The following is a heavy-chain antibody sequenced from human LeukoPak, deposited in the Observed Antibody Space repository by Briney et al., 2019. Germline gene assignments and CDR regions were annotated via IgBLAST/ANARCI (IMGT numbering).Heavy chain of an antibody. J-gene: IGHJ4*02. CDR2: ISWNSDSI. CDR1: GFTFDDYA. D-gene: IGHD3-22*01. CDR3: AKPAGEYTYYYDSSGFDY. V-gene: IGHV3-9*01. Sequence: GRSLRLSCAASGFTFDDYAMHWVRHAPGKGLEWVSGISWNSDSIGYADSVKGRFTISRDNAKNSLYLQMNSLRAEDTALYYCAKPAGEYTYYYDSSGFDYWGQGTLVTVSS.